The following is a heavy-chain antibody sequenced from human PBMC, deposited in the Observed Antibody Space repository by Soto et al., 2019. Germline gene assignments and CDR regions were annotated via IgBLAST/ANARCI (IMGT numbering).Heavy chain of an antibody. CDR1: GGSVSSGSYY. D-gene: IGHD3-9*01. CDR2: IYYSGST. Sequence: QVQLQESGPGLVKPSETLSLTCTVSGGSVSSGSYYWSWIRQPPGKGLEWIGYIYYSGSTNYNPSLRSRVTISADTSKNQFSLKLSSVTAADTAVYYCARVDMGIDYWGQGTLVTVSS. J-gene: IGHJ4*02. CDR3: ARVDMGIDY. V-gene: IGHV4-61*01.